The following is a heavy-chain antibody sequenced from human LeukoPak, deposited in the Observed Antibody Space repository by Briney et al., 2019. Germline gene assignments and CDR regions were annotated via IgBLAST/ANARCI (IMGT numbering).Heavy chain of an antibody. V-gene: IGHV4-59*01. CDR3: ARGGRWLQSYFDY. D-gene: IGHD5-12*01. Sequence: PSETLSLTCTVSGGSISSYYWSWIRQPPGRGLEWIAYISDIGSINYNPSLKSRVTISVDTSKNQFSLKLTSVTAADTAVYYCARGGRWLQSYFDYWGQGTLVTVSS. CDR1: GGSISSYY. CDR2: ISDIGSI. J-gene: IGHJ4*02.